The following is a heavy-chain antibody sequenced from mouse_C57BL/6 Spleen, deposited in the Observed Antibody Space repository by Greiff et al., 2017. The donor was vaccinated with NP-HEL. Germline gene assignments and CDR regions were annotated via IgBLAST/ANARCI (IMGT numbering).Heavy chain of an antibody. Sequence: EVQLQQSGPELVKPGASVKISCKASGYSFTGYYMNWVKQSPEKSLEWIGEINPSTGGTTYNQKFKAKATLTVDKSSSTAYMQLKSLTSEDSAVYDCARRLITTGRGLAYWGQGTLVTVSA. CDR2: INPSTGGT. V-gene: IGHV1-42*01. D-gene: IGHD1-1*01. J-gene: IGHJ3*01. CDR3: ARRLITTGRGLAY. CDR1: GYSFTGYY.